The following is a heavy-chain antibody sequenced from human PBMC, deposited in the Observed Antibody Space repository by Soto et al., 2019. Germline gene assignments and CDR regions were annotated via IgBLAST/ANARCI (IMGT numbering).Heavy chain of an antibody. J-gene: IGHJ4*02. Sequence: PGGSLRLSCAASGFTFSSYAMHWVRQAPGKGLEWVALISYDGSNKYYADSVKGRFAISRDNSKNTLYLQMNSLRAEDTAVFYCARDQRQYSGFDYPAYWGQGTLVTVSS. CDR2: ISYDGSNK. CDR1: GFTFSSYA. V-gene: IGHV3-30*09. CDR3: ARDQRQYSGFDYPAY. D-gene: IGHD5-12*01.